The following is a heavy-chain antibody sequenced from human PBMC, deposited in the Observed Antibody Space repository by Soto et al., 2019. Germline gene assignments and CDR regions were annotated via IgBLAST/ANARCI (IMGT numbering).Heavy chain of an antibody. CDR2: IYYSGST. CDR1: GGSISSGGYY. CDR3: ARGIYYDFWSGYPGYFDY. D-gene: IGHD3-3*01. J-gene: IGHJ4*02. V-gene: IGHV4-31*03. Sequence: QVQLQESGPGLVKPSQTLSLTCTVSGGSISSGGYYWSWIRQHPGKGLEWIGCIYYSGSTYYNPSLKSRVTISVDTSKNQFSLKLSSVTAADTAVYYCARGIYYDFWSGYPGYFDYWGQGTLVTVSS.